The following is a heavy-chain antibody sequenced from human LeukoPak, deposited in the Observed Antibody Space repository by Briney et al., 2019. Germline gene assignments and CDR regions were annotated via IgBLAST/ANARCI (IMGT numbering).Heavy chain of an antibody. J-gene: IGHJ4*02. V-gene: IGHV4-31*03. CDR1: GGSISSGGYY. D-gene: IGHD3-9*01. CDR2: IYYSGST. CDR3: ARDPTDYYYFDY. Sequence: SETLSLTCTVSGGSISSGGYYWSWIRQHPGKGLEWIGYIYYSGSTYYNPSLKSRVTISVDTSKNQFSLKLSSVTAADTAVYYCARDPTDYYYFDYWGQGTLVTVSS.